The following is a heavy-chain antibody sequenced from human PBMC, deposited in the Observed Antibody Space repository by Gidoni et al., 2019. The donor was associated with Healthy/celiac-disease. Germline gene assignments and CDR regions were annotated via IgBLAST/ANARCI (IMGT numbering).Heavy chain of an antibody. CDR2: IKHSGST. CDR3: ARGPLARATEGY. Sequence: QVQLQQWGAGLLKPSETLSLTCAVYGGSFSGYYWSWIRPPPGKGLEWIGEIKHSGSTNYNPSLKSRVTISVDTSKNQFSLKLSSVTAADTAVYYCARGPLARATEGYWGQGTLVTVSS. V-gene: IGHV4-34*01. D-gene: IGHD1-26*01. CDR1: GGSFSGYY. J-gene: IGHJ4*02.